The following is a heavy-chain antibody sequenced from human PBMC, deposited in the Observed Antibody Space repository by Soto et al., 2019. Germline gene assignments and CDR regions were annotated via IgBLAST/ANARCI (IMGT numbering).Heavy chain of an antibody. Sequence: QVQLVESGGGVVQPGRSLRLSCAASGFTFSSSAMHWVRQAPGKGLEWVAATSYDGSKKYYADSVKGRFTISRDNSKNTLYLQINSLRAEDTAVYYCARGHTRGWGWYFDLWGRGTLVTVSS. CDR1: GFTFSSSA. CDR2: TSYDGSKK. D-gene: IGHD6-19*01. V-gene: IGHV3-30-3*01. J-gene: IGHJ2*01. CDR3: ARGHTRGWGWYFDL.